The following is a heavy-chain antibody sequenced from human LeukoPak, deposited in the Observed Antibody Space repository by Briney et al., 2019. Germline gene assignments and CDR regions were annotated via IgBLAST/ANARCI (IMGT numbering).Heavy chain of an antibody. CDR1: GGSISSSSYY. J-gene: IGHJ6*02. CDR2: IYYSGST. D-gene: IGHD4-17*01. Sequence: KPSETLSLTCTVSGGSISSSSYYWGWIRQPPGKGLEWIGSIYYSGSTYYNPSLKSRVTISVYTSKNQFSLKLSSVTAADTAVYYCASEDYGDYSYYYYYGMDVWGQGTTVTVSS. CDR3: ASEDYGDYSYYYYYGMDV. V-gene: IGHV4-39*01.